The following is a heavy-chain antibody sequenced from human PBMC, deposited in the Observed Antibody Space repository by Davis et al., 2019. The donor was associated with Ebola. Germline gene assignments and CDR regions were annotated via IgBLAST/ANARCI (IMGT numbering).Heavy chain of an antibody. J-gene: IGHJ4*02. V-gene: IGHV3-7*01. CDR2: IKEDGSEK. CDR1: GFTFRSYW. CDR3: TRGNLGGDY. D-gene: IGHD4-23*01. Sequence: GESLKISCAASGFTFRSYWMSWVRQAPGKGLEWVAKIKEDGSEKLEVDSVKGRFTISRDNANNLLYLQMNSLRDDDTAVYYCTRGNLGGDYWGQGTLVTVSS.